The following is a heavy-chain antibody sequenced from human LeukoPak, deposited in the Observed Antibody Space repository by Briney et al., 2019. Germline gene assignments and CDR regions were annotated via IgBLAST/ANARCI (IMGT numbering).Heavy chain of an antibody. D-gene: IGHD1-26*01. CDR1: GGTFSSYA. J-gene: IGHJ4*02. CDR3: ARDSGNLYSGSYIDY. CDR2: IIPIFGTA. V-gene: IGHV1-69*13. Sequence: ASVKVSCKASGGTFSSYAISWVRQAPGQGLEWMGGIIPIFGTANYAQKFQGRVTITADESTSTAYMELSSLRSEDTAVYYCARDSGNLYSGSYIDYWDQGTLVTVSS.